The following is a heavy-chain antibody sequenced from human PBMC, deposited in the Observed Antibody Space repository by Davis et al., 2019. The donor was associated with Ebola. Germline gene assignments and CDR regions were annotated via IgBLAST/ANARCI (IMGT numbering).Heavy chain of an antibody. Sequence: GESLKISCAASGFTFSDYYMSWIRQAPGKGLEWVSYISSSGSTIYYADSVKGRFTVSRDNAKNSVFLQMNNLRDGDTAVYYCARRTYKNFDLWGPGTLVTVSS. D-gene: IGHD3-10*01. CDR1: GFTFSDYY. V-gene: IGHV3-11*04. J-gene: IGHJ2*01. CDR2: ISSSGSTI. CDR3: ARRTYKNFDL.